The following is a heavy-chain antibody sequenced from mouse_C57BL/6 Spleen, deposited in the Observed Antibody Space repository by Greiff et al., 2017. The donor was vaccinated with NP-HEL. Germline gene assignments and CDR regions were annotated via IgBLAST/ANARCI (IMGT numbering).Heavy chain of an antibody. CDR2: ISYSGST. D-gene: IGHD1-1*01. CDR1: GYSITSDY. V-gene: IGHV3-8*01. CDR3: ARYYGSSKWYFDV. Sequence: EVHLVESGPGLAKPSQTLSLTCSVTGYSITSDYWNWIRKFPGNKLEYMGYISYSGSTYYNPSLKSRISITRDTSKNQYYLQLNSVTTEDTATYYCARYYGSSKWYFDVWGTGTTVTVSS. J-gene: IGHJ1*03.